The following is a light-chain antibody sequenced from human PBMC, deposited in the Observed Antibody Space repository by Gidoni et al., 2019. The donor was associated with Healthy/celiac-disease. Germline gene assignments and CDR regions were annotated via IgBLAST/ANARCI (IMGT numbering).Light chain of an antibody. CDR3: QQRGT. Sequence: EIVLTQSPATLSLSPGERATLSCRASQSVSSYLAWYQQKPGQAPRLLIYDASNRATGIPARFSGSGSGTDFTLTISSLEPEDFAVYYCQQRGTFXHXTRLXIK. CDR1: QSVSSY. J-gene: IGKJ5*01. CDR2: DAS. V-gene: IGKV3-11*01.